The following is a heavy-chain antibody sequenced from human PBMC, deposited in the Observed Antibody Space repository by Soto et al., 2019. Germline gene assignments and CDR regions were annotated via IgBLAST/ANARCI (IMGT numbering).Heavy chain of an antibody. D-gene: IGHD5-18*01. CDR3: ARDPGYSLDY. Sequence: PSQTLPLTCAISGDSVSIKSAAWNWIRQSPSRGLEWLGRTYYRSKWYYDYADSVKSRITINSDTSKNQFSLQLNSVTPEDTAVYYCARDPGYSLDYWGQGTLVTVSS. CDR2: TYYRSKWYY. CDR1: GDSVSIKSAA. V-gene: IGHV6-1*01. J-gene: IGHJ4*02.